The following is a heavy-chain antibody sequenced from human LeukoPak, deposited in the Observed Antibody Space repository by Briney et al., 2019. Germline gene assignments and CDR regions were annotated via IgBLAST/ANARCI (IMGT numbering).Heavy chain of an antibody. CDR3: ARPSRVATYFDY. Sequence: SETLSLTCTVSGGSISSSSYSWGWIRQPPGKGLEWIGSIYYSGSTYYNPSLKSRVTISVDTSKNQFSLKLSSVTAADTAVYYCARPSRVATYFDYWGQGTLVTVSS. J-gene: IGHJ4*02. D-gene: IGHD2-15*01. CDR2: IYYSGST. CDR1: GGSISSSSYS. V-gene: IGHV4-39*01.